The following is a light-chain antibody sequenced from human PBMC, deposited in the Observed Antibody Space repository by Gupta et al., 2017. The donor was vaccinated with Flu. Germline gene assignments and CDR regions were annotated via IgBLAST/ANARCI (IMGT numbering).Light chain of an antibody. Sequence: DIQLTQSPSSLSASVGDRVTITCRASQSISTYLNWYQQKPGKAPELLIYAASTVQSGVPSRFSGSGSGTDFTLTISSLQAEDSARFYCQQSYSKPYTFGQGTKLEIK. CDR1: QSISTY. CDR3: QQSYSKPYT. V-gene: IGKV1-39*01. J-gene: IGKJ2*01. CDR2: AAS.